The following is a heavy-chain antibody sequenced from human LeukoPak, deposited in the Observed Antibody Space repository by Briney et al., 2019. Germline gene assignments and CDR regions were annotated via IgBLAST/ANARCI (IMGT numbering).Heavy chain of an antibody. V-gene: IGHV3-23*01. CDR3: AKRGIVIRAVIIIGFHKEAYYFDY. D-gene: IGHD3-10*01. Sequence: GGSLRLSCVVSGITLSNYGMSWVRQAPGKGLEWVTGISERGGSTNYADSVKGRFIISRDTSKNTVYLQMNSLRVEDTAVYFCAKRGIVIRAVIIIGFHKEAYYFDYWGQGILVTVSS. J-gene: IGHJ4*02. CDR2: ISERGGST. CDR1: GITLSNYG.